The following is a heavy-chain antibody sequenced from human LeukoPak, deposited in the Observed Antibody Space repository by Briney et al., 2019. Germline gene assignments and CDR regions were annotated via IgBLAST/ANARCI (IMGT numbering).Heavy chain of an antibody. J-gene: IGHJ5*02. Sequence: AASVKVSCKASGYTFTSYGISWVRQAPGQGLEWMGWISAYNGNTNYAQKLQGRVTMTTDTSTSTAYMELRSLRSDDTAVYYCARRAADPLTTWFDPWGQGTLVTVSS. V-gene: IGHV1-18*01. D-gene: IGHD1-14*01. CDR1: GYTFTSYG. CDR3: ARRAADPLTTWFDP. CDR2: ISAYNGNT.